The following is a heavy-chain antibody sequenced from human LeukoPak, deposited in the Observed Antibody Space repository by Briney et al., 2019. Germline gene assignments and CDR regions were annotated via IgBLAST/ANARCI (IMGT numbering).Heavy chain of an antibody. Sequence: GGSLRLSCAASGFTFNTYAMSWVRQAPGKGLEWVSAISGSGGSTYYADSVRGRFTISRDNSKNTLYLQMNSLRAEDTAVYYCAKPDYYDNSGYRFLIDYWGQGTLVTVSS. D-gene: IGHD3-22*01. CDR2: ISGSGGST. CDR3: AKPDYYDNSGYRFLIDY. CDR1: GFTFNTYA. V-gene: IGHV3-23*01. J-gene: IGHJ4*02.